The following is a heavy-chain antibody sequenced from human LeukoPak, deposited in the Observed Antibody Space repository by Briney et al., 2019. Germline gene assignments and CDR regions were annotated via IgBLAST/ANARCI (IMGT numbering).Heavy chain of an antibody. J-gene: IGHJ4*02. CDR2: ISAYNGNT. CDR3: ARGRLMITFGGVSDY. D-gene: IGHD3-16*01. V-gene: IGHV1-18*01. Sequence: EASVKVSCKASGYTLTSYGMSWVRQAPGQGLEWMGWISAYNGNTNYAQKLQGRVTMTTDTSTSTAYMELRSLRSDDTAVYYCARGRLMITFGGVSDYWGQGTLVTVSS. CDR1: GYTLTSYG.